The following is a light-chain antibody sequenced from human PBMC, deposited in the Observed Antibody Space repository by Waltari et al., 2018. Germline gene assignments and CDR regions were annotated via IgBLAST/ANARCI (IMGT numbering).Light chain of an antibody. Sequence: QSALTQPPSASGSPGESVTISCTGTNSDIVLYNYVSWYQQHPGKAPKLMIYEVTKRPSGVPDRFSGSKSGNTASLTVSGLQTDDEADYFCSSFAGSNNVFGSGTKVTVL. J-gene: IGLJ1*01. V-gene: IGLV2-8*01. CDR3: SSFAGSNNV. CDR1: NSDIVLYNY. CDR2: EVT.